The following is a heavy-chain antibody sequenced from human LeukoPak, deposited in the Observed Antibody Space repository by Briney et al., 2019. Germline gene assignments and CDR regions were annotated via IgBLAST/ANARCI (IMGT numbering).Heavy chain of an antibody. V-gene: IGHV3-48*03. CDR2: ISSSGSTI. D-gene: IGHD3-10*02. CDR3: AELGITMIGGV. CDR1: GFTFSSYE. J-gene: IGHJ6*04. Sequence: QPGGSLRLSCAASGFTFSSYEMNGVRQAPGKGLEWVSYISSSGSTIYYADSVKGRFTISRDNAKNSLYLQMNSLRAEDTAVYYCAELGITMIGGVWGKGTTVTISS.